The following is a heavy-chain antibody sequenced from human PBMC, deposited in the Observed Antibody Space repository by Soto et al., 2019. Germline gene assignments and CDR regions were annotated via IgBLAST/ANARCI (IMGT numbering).Heavy chain of an antibody. CDR2: ISSSSSTI. D-gene: IGHD2-15*01. V-gene: IGHV3-48*01. CDR3: AREGYCSGGSCYSGGYYFDY. Sequence: GGSLRLSCAASGFTFSSYSMNWVRQAPGKGLEWVSYISSSSSTIYYADSVKGRFTISRDNAKNSLYLQMNSLRAEDTAVYYCAREGYCSGGSCYSGGYYFDYWGQGTLVTVSS. CDR1: GFTFSSYS. J-gene: IGHJ4*02.